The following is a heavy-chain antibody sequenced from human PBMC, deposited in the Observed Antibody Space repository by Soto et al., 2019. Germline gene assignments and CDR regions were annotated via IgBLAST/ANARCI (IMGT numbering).Heavy chain of an antibody. Sequence: GESLKISCKGSGYSFTSYWISWELQMPGKGLEWTGRIAPSDTYTNYSPPIQGHVTISADKYISTAYLQWSSLKASDTAMYYCARHTFYDISGYDAFDIWGQGTVVSVSS. CDR3: ARHTFYDISGYDAFDI. CDR2: IAPSDTYT. CDR1: GYSFTSYW. D-gene: IGHD3-22*01. V-gene: IGHV5-10-1*01. J-gene: IGHJ3*02.